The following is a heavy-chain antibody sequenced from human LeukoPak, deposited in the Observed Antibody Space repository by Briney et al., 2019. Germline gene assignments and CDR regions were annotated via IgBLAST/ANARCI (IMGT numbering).Heavy chain of an antibody. D-gene: IGHD2-15*01. CDR1: GYTFTGYY. CDR2: ISAYNGNT. Sequence: ASVKVSCKASGYTFTGYYMHWVRQAPGQGLEWMGWISAYNGNTNYAQKLQGRVTMTTDTSTSTAYMELRSLRSDDTAVYYCARNMEDTVWFDPWGQGTLVTVSS. J-gene: IGHJ5*02. CDR3: ARNMEDTVWFDP. V-gene: IGHV1-18*04.